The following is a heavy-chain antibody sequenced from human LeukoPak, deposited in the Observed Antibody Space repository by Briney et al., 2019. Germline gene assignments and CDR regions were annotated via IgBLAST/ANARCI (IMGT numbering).Heavy chain of an antibody. Sequence: GGSLRLSCAASGFTFSSYAMSWVRQAPGKGLEWVSAISGSGGSTYYADSVKGRFTISRDNSKNTLYLQMNSLRAEDTAVYYCAKDTVGQNSGSYYFDYWGQGTLVTVSS. CDR2: ISGSGGST. CDR1: GFTFSSYA. V-gene: IGHV3-23*01. D-gene: IGHD1-26*01. CDR3: AKDTVGQNSGSYYFDY. J-gene: IGHJ4*02.